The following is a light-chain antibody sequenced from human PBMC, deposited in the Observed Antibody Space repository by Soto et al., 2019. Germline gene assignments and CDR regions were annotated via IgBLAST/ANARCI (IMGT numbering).Light chain of an antibody. CDR1: QTIYSN. CDR2: RAS. Sequence: IMMTQSPATLSVSLGERATLSCRAGQTIYSNVAWYQQRPGQAPRLLIYRASTRATGVPARFSGSGSGTEFTLTISSLPSEDFAIYYCQQYQNLWTFGQGTKVDI. CDR3: QQYQNLWT. J-gene: IGKJ1*01. V-gene: IGKV3-15*01.